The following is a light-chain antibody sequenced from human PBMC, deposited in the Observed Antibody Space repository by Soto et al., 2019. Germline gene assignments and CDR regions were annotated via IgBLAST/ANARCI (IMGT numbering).Light chain of an antibody. CDR1: QSISSY. CDR2: AAS. CDR3: QQSYSTPIT. V-gene: IGKV1-39*01. Sequence: DIQMTQSPSSLSASVGDRVTITCRASQSISSYLNWYQQKPGKAPKLLIYAASSLQSGVPSRFSGSGSGTDFTLTISSLQPEDFATYYCQQSYSTPITLGQGTRL. J-gene: IGKJ5*01.